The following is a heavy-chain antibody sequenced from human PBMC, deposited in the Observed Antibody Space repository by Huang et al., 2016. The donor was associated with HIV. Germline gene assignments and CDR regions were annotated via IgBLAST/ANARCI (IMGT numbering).Heavy chain of an antibody. CDR1: GGSFSGYY. CDR2: INHSEST. CDR3: ARGQGGYYYYYMDV. V-gene: IGHV4-34*01. Sequence: QVQLQQWGAGLLRPSETLSLTCAVDGGSFSGYYGAWIRQPPGKGLEWIGEINHSESTNYNPARKSRVTISGDTSRNQCSRTVTSVTAADTAVYYCARGQGGYYYYYMDVWGKGTTVTVSS. J-gene: IGHJ6*03.